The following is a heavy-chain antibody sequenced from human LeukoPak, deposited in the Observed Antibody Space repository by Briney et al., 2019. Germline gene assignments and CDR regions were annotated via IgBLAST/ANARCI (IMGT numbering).Heavy chain of an antibody. CDR2: IRGDGRFT. J-gene: IGHJ4*02. V-gene: IGHV3-74*01. CDR1: GFSFSKYW. Sequence: GGSLRLSCAASGFSFSKYWVHWVRQGPGKGLAYVSGIRGDGRFTSYADSVKGRFTISRDNAKNSLYLQMNSLRAEDTAVYYCARVGIFTMVRGVTQPSDYWGQGTLVTVSS. D-gene: IGHD3-10*01. CDR3: ARVGIFTMVRGVTQPSDY.